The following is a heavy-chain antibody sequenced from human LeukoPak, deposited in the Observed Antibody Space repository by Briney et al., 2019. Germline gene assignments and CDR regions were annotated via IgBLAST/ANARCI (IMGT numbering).Heavy chain of an antibody. Sequence: SETLSLTCTVSGGSISSSSYYWGWIRQPPGKGLEWIGSIYYSGSTYYNPSLKSRVTISVDTSKNQFSLELSSVTAADTAVYYCARGPSGWYSDYWGQGTLVTVSS. D-gene: IGHD6-19*01. CDR3: ARGPSGWYSDY. CDR2: IYYSGST. CDR1: GGSISSSSYY. J-gene: IGHJ4*02. V-gene: IGHV4-39*07.